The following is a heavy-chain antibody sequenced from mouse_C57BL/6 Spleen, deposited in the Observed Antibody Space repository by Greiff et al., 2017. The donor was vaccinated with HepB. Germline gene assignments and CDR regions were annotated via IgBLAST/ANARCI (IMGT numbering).Heavy chain of an antibody. CDR1: GYSFTGYF. V-gene: IGHV1-20*01. J-gene: IGHJ1*03. CDR3: ARGDYYCSSWYFDV. Sequence: VQLQQSGPELVKPGDSVKISCKASGYSFTGYFMNWVMQSHGKSLEWIGRMNPYNGDTFYNQKFKGKATLTVDKSSSTANRELRSLTSEDSAVYYCARGDYYCSSWYFDVWGTGTTVTVSS. CDR2: MNPYNGDT. D-gene: IGHD1-1*01.